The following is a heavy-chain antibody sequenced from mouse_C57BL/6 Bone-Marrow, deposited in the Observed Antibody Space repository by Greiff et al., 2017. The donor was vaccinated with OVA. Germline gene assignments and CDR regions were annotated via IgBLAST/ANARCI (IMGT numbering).Heavy chain of an antibody. D-gene: IGHD1-1*01. V-gene: IGHV1-64*01. J-gene: IGHJ1*03. CDR2: IHPNSGST. CDR1: GYTFTSYW. Sequence: QVQLQQPGAELVKPGASVKLSCKASGYTFTSYWMHWVKQRPGQGLEWIGMIHPNSGSTNYNEKFTSKATLTVDKSSSTAYMQLSSLTSEDSAVYYCAINYYGSPRYWYFDVWGTGTTVTVSS. CDR3: AINYYGSPRYWYFDV.